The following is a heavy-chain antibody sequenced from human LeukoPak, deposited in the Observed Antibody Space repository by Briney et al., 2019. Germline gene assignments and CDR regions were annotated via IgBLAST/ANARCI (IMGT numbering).Heavy chain of an antibody. J-gene: IGHJ3*02. CDR1: GGSISNYY. V-gene: IGHV4-4*07. D-gene: IGHD6-6*01. CDR2: IYISGST. CDR3: ARGYGSSWGRPTFDI. Sequence: SETLSLTCTVSGGSISNYYWTWIRQPAGKRLEWIGRIYISGSTNYSPSLKGRVTMSVDTSKNQFSLKLSSVTAADTAVYYCARGYGSSWGRPTFDIWGQGTVVTVSS.